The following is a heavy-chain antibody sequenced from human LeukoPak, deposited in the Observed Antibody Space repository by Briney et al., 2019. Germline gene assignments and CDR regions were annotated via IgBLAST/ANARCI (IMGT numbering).Heavy chain of an antibody. V-gene: IGHV1-69*05. Sequence: ASVKVSCKASGGTFSSYAISWVRQAPGQGLEWMGGIIPIFGTANYAQKLQGRVTMTTDTSTSTAYMELRSLRSDDTAVYYCARVVYYYDSSGYSTFDYWGQGTLVTVSS. CDR3: ARVVYYYDSSGYSTFDY. D-gene: IGHD3-22*01. J-gene: IGHJ4*02. CDR1: GGTFSSYA. CDR2: IIPIFGTA.